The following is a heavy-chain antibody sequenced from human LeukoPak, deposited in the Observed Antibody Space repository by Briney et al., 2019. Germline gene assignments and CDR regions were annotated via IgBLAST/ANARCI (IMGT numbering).Heavy chain of an antibody. D-gene: IGHD3-9*01. Sequence: SETLSLTCTVSGGSITSYYWTWIRQPAGKGLEWIGRISATGNTNYNPSLKSRVTISVDTSKNQFSLKLSSVTAVDTAVYYCARSSPGYDTWGQGTLVTVSS. CDR1: GGSITSYY. CDR3: ARSSPGYDT. V-gene: IGHV4-4*07. CDR2: ISATGNT. J-gene: IGHJ5*02.